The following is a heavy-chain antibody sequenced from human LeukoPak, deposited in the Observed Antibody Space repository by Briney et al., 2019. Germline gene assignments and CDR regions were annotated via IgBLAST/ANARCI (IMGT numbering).Heavy chain of an antibody. D-gene: IGHD3-22*01. V-gene: IGHV3-23*01. Sequence: GGSLRLSCAASGFTFSSYAMSWVRQAPGKGLEWVSAISGSGGSTYYADSVKGRFTISRDNAKNSLYLQMNSLRAEDTALYYCAKDMHYDSSGYFDYWGQGTLVTVSS. CDR1: GFTFSSYA. CDR3: AKDMHYDSSGYFDY. CDR2: ISGSGGST. J-gene: IGHJ4*02.